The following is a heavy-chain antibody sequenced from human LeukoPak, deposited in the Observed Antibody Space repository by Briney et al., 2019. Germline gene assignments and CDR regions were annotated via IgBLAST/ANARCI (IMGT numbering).Heavy chain of an antibody. CDR1: GGSISSGGYY. CDR3: ARLGGVTAINWFDP. V-gene: IGHV4-31*03. J-gene: IGHJ5*02. D-gene: IGHD2-21*02. Sequence: SQTLSLTCTVSGGSISSGGYYWSWIRQHPGKGLEWIGYIYYSGSTYYNPSLKSRVTISVDTSKNQFSLKLSSVTAADTAVYYCARLGGVTAINWFDPWGQGTLVTVSS. CDR2: IYYSGST.